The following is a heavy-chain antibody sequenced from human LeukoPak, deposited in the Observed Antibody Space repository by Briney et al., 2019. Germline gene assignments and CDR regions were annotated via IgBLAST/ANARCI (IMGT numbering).Heavy chain of an antibody. D-gene: IGHD6-19*01. V-gene: IGHV3-23*01. CDR2: ISGSGGST. CDR3: AKSRVAGTKGNWFDP. J-gene: IGHJ5*02. Sequence: GGSLRLSCAASGFTFSSYAMSWVRQAPGKGLEWVSAISGSGGSTYYADSVKGRFTISRDNSKSTLYLQMNSLRAEDTAVYYCAKSRVAGTKGNWFDPWGQGTLVTVSS. CDR1: GFTFSSYA.